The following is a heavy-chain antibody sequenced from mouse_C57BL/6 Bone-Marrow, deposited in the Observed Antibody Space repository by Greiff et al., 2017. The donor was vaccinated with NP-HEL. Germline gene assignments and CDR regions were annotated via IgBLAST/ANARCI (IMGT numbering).Heavy chain of an antibody. J-gene: IGHJ3*01. CDR3: ARELSWFAY. V-gene: IGHV1-50*01. CDR1: GYTFTSYW. CDR2: IDPSARYT. Sequence: QVQLQQPGAELVKPGASVKLSCKASGYTFTSYWMQWVKQRPGQGLEWIGEIDPSARYTNYNQKFKGKATLTVDTSSSTAYMQLSSLTSEDSAVYYCARELSWFAYWGQGTLVTVSA.